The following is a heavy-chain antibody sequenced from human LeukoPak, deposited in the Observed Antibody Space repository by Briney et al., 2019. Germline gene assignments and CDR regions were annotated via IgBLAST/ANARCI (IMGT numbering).Heavy chain of an antibody. J-gene: IGHJ4*02. V-gene: IGHV3-21*01. CDR1: GFTFSSYS. CDR3: ATARNFRFEY. Sequence: GSLRLSCAASGFTFSSYSMNWVRQAPGKGLEWVSSISSSSSYIYYADSVKGRFTISRDNAKNSLYLQMNSLRAEDTAVYFCATARNFRFEYWGQGSLVIVSA. CDR2: ISSSSSYI. D-gene: IGHD1-7*01.